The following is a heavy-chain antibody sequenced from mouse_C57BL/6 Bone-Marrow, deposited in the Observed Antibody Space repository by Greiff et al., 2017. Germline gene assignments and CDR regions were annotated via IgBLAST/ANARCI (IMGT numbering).Heavy chain of an antibody. Sequence: QVQLKQPGAELVKPGASVKMSCKASGYTFTSYWITWVKQRPGQGLEWIGEIYPGSGSTNYNEKFKSKATLTVDTSSSTAYMQLSSLTSEDSAVYYCARPGTVAWFAYWGQETLVTVSA. CDR3: ARPGTVAWFAY. J-gene: IGHJ3*01. V-gene: IGHV1-55*01. D-gene: IGHD4-1*01. CDR1: GYTFTSYW. CDR2: IYPGSGST.